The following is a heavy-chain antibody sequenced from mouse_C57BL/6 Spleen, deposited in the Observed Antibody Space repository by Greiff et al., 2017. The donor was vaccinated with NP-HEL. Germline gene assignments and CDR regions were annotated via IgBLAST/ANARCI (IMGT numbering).Heavy chain of an antibody. Sequence: LVESGAELVRPGTSVKVSCKASGYAFTNYLIEWVKQRPGQGLEWIGVINPGSGGTNYNEKFKGKATLTADKSSSTAYMQLSSLTSEDSAVYFCARHYGLAGGFAYWGQGTLVTVSA. V-gene: IGHV1-54*01. CDR1: GYAFTNYL. CDR3: ARHYGLAGGFAY. CDR2: INPGSGGT. D-gene: IGHD1-2*01. J-gene: IGHJ3*01.